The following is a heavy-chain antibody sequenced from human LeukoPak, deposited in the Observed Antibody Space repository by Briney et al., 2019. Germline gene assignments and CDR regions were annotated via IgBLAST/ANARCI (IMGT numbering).Heavy chain of an antibody. J-gene: IGHJ4*02. CDR2: IYHSGST. Sequence: PSETLSLTCAVSGYSISSGYYWGWIRQPPGKGLEWIGSIYHSGSTYYNPSLKSRVTISVDTSKNQFSLKLSSVTAADTAVYYCARVVYYVSSGYVIYFDYWGQGTLVTVSS. CDR1: GYSISSGYY. V-gene: IGHV4-38-2*01. CDR3: ARVVYYVSSGYVIYFDY. D-gene: IGHD3-22*01.